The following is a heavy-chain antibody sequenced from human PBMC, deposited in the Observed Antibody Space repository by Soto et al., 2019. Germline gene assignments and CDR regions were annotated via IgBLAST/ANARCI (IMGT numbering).Heavy chain of an antibody. D-gene: IGHD6-13*01. J-gene: IGHJ3*02. CDR3: ARGGGNTWYWAFEI. V-gene: IGHV1-69*06. CDR1: GGIFSSYS. CDR2: IIPIFGAT. Sequence: QVQLVQSGAEVKSPGSSVKVSCKASGGIFSSYSISWVRQAPGQGLEWMGGIIPIFGATDYSQKFQGRVTITADTSTNIAHMELSSLRSEDTAVYYCARGGGNTWYWAFEIWGPGTMVTVSS.